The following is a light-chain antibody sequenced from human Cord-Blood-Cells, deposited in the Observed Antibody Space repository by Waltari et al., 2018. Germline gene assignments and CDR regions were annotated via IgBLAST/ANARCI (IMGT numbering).Light chain of an antibody. J-gene: IGLJ2*01. CDR2: DVS. CDR1: SSDVGGYNY. Sequence: QSALTQPASVSGSPGQSITISCTGTSSDVGGYNYVSWYQQHPGKAPKLMIYDVSNRPSGFSNRSSGSKSGNTASLTISGLHAEDEADYYCSSYTSSSTLVFGGGTKLTVL. CDR3: SSYTSSSTLV. V-gene: IGLV2-14*01.